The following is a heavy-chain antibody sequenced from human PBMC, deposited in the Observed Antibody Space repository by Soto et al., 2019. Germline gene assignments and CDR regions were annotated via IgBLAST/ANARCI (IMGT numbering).Heavy chain of an antibody. CDR1: GGSISSYY. D-gene: IGHD3-10*01. Sequence: PSETLSLTCTVSGGSISSYYWSWLRQPPGKGLEWIGYIYYSGSTNYNPSLKSRVTISVDTSKNQFSLKLSSVTAADTAVYYCARTLRGPHAFDIWGQGTMVTVSS. J-gene: IGHJ3*02. CDR3: ARTLRGPHAFDI. CDR2: IYYSGST. V-gene: IGHV4-59*08.